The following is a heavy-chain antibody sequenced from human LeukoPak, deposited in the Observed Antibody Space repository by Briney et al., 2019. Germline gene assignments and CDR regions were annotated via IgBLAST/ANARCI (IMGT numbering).Heavy chain of an antibody. D-gene: IGHD4-17*01. CDR2: INSDGSSA. CDR1: GFTFDYYW. CDR3: TREASDYGDDY. V-gene: IGHV3-74*01. Sequence: GGSLRLSCAASGFTFDYYWMHWVRQAPGKRLVWVSRINSDGSSAIYADSVKGRFTISRDNAKNTLYLQMNSLRAEDTAVYYCTREASDYGDDYWGQGTLVTVSS. J-gene: IGHJ4*02.